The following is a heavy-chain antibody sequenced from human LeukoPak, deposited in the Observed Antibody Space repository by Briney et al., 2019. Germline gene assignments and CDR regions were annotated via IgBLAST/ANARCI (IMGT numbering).Heavy chain of an antibody. D-gene: IGHD3-9*01. J-gene: IGHJ6*03. V-gene: IGHV4-4*07. Sequence: SETLSLTCTVSGGSISSYYWSWIRQPAGKGLEWIGRIYTSGSTNYNPSLKSRVTMSVDTSKNQFSLKLSSVTAADTAVYYCARGLGSKDYDILTGYGYYYYYMDVWGKGTTVTISS. CDR1: GGSISSYY. CDR3: ARGLGSKDYDILTGYGYYYYYMDV. CDR2: IYTSGST.